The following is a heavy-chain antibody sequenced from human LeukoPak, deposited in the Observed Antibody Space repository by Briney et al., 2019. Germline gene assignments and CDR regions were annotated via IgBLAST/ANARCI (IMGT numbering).Heavy chain of an antibody. CDR3: ARANFLYCSSSTCLFDY. D-gene: IGHD2-2*01. J-gene: IGHJ4*02. Sequence: ASVTVSCQASGYTFTDYYMHWVRQPPGQGFEWMGWINPNDGDTNYAQKFQGRVTMTRDTSISTAHMEVSRLRSDDTAVYYCARANFLYCSSSTCLFDYWGQGTLVTVSS. CDR1: GYTFTDYY. CDR2: INPNDGDT. V-gene: IGHV1-2*02.